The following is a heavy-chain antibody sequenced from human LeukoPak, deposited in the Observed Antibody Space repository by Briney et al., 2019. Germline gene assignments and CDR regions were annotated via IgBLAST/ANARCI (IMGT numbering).Heavy chain of an antibody. J-gene: IGHJ4*02. D-gene: IGHD3-22*01. Sequence: SETLSLTCAVYGGSFSGYYWSWIRQPPGKGLEWIGEINHSGSTNYNPSLKSRVTISVDTSKNQFSLKLSSVTAADTAVYYCARGRYYYDSSGYSYYFDYWGQGTLVTVSS. CDR1: GGSFSGYY. CDR3: ARGRYYYDSSGYSYYFDY. CDR2: INHSGST. V-gene: IGHV4-34*01.